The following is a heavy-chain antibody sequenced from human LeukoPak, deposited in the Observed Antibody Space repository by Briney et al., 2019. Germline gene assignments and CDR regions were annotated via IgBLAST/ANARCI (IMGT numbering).Heavy chain of an antibody. Sequence: GGSLRLSCAVSGITLSNYGMSWVGQAPGKGLEWVAGISDSGGSTKYADSVKGRFTIARDNRKNTLYLQMNSLRAEDTAVYFCAKRGVVIRVILVGFHKEAYYFESWGQGALVTVSS. CDR3: AKRGVVIRVILVGFHKEAYYFES. J-gene: IGHJ4*02. CDR2: ISDSGGST. CDR1: GITLSNYG. V-gene: IGHV3-23*01. D-gene: IGHD3/OR15-3a*01.